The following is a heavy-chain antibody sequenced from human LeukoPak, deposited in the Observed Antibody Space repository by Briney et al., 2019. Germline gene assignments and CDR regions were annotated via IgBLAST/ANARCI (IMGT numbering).Heavy chain of an antibody. J-gene: IGHJ4*02. CDR1: GFTFSSYG. CDR2: ISYDGSNK. V-gene: IGHV3-30*18. CDR3: AKEIRVITGITLDY. Sequence: GRSLRLSCAASGFTFSSYGMHWVRQAPGKGLEWVAVISYDGSNKYYADSVKGRFTISRDNSKNTLYLQMNSLRVEDTAVYYCAKEIRVITGITLDYWGQGTLVTVSS. D-gene: IGHD3-16*01.